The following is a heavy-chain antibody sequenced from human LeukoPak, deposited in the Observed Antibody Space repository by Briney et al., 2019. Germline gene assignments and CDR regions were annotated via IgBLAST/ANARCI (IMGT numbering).Heavy chain of an antibody. V-gene: IGHV3-48*01. CDR2: ISSSSSTI. J-gene: IGHJ4*02. CDR1: GFTFSSYS. D-gene: IGHD2-15*01. Sequence: GGSLRLSCAASGFTFSSYSMNWVRQAPGKGLEWVSYISSSSSTIYYADSVKGRFAISRDNSKNTVYLQMNSLRAEDTAVYYCAKDRRSGDSWYHFDYWGQGTLVTVSS. CDR3: AKDRRSGDSWYHFDY.